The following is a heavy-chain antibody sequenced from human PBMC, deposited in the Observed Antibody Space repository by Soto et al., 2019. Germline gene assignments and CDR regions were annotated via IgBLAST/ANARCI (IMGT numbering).Heavy chain of an antibody. CDR3: ARDRGYDAHDYYYNAMDV. V-gene: IGHV3-21*01. J-gene: IGHJ6*02. D-gene: IGHD2-15*01. CDR2: IRGFSPYT. Sequence: VGSLRLSCISSGFTFRTYTMNWVRKAPGKGLEWVSGIRGFSPYTFYAESVKGRFTISRDNAKNSLYLQMNSLRAEDTAVYYCARDRGYDAHDYYYNAMDVWGQGTTVTVS. CDR1: GFTFRTYT.